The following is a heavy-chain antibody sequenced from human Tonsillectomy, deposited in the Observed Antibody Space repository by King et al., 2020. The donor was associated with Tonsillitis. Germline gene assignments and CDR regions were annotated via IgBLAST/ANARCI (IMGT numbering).Heavy chain of an antibody. V-gene: IGHV3-21*01. J-gene: IGHJ4*02. D-gene: IGHD5-18*01. CDR1: GFTFSSYA. Sequence: VQLVESGGGLVKPGGSLRLSCAASGFTFSSYAMNWVRQAPGKGLEWVSSISSSSSHIYYADSVKGRFTISRDNAKNSLYLQMNSLRAEDTAVYYCARGYLDYFDYWSQGTLVTVSS. CDR3: ARGYLDYFDY. CDR2: ISSSSSHI.